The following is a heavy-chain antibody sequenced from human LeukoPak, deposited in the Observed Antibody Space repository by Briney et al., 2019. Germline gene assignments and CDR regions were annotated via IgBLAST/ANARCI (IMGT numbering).Heavy chain of an antibody. J-gene: IGHJ5*02. D-gene: IGHD3-16*01. CDR1: GFSVGEYY. CDR2: VYAGGET. V-gene: IGHV3-53*01. CDR3: AREGSKEMRSAGGWFDP. Sequence: PGGSLRLSCAASGFSVGEYYMAWVRQAPGKGLEWVSIVYAGGETLYADSVRGRFTLSRDGADNALILQMNNLRGDDTAIYYCAREGSKEMRSAGGWFDPWGQGTLVTVSS.